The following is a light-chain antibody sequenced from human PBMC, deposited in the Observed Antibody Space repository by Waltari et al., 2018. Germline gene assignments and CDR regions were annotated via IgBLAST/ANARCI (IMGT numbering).Light chain of an antibody. CDR1: QNLRSY. Sequence: DIQMTQSPYSLSASVGNSVTITCRASQNLRSYLNWYQQKPGKAPNLLIYAASNLQSGIPSRFSGGGSGTDFTLTISSLQPEDSATYYCQQSYSSPPHTFGQGTKLEIK. CDR2: AAS. J-gene: IGKJ2*01. V-gene: IGKV1-39*01. CDR3: QQSYSSPPHT.